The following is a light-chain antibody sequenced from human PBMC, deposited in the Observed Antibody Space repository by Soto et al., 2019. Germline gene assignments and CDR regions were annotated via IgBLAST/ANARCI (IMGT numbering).Light chain of an antibody. CDR2: AAS. J-gene: IGKJ1*01. Sequence: DIQMTQSPSSLSASVVDRVTITCRASQSVSGYLNWYQQKAGQAPELLIYAASSLQSGVPSRFSGSGSGTEFTLTISSLQPDDFATYYCQHYNSYSEAFGQGTKVDIK. CDR1: QSVSGY. CDR3: QHYNSYSEA. V-gene: IGKV1-16*01.